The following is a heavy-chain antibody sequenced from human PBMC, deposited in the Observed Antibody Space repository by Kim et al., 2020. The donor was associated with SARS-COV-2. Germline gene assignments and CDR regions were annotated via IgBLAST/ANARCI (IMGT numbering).Heavy chain of an antibody. Sequence: AQKFQGRVTITADESTSTAYMELSSLRSEDTAVYYCARDMNGARVFQFDTWGQGTLVTVSS. D-gene: IGHD4-17*01. CDR3: ARDMNGARVFQFDT. V-gene: IGHV1-69*01. J-gene: IGHJ5*02.